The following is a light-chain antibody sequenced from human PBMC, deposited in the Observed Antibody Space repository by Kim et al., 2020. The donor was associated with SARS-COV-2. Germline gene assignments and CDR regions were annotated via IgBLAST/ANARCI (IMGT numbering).Light chain of an antibody. CDR3: QQANSLPLT. Sequence: AAVGDRVTSCGRAKQDVSCWLAWYQQKPGNAPKFLIYAASSLQSGVPTRCSGSGSGTDFTLTISSLQPEDFATYYCQQANSLPLTFGGGTKVDIK. CDR1: QDVSCW. J-gene: IGKJ4*01. CDR2: AAS. V-gene: IGKV1-12*01.